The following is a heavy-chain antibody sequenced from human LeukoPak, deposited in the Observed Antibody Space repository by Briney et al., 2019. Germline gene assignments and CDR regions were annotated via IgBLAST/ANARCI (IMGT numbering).Heavy chain of an antibody. CDR3: GLDY. D-gene: IGHD6-6*01. V-gene: IGHV3-9*01. CDR1: GFTFDDYA. CDR2: ISWNSGSI. J-gene: IGHJ4*02. Sequence: GGSLRLSCAASGFTFDDYAMHWVRQAPGKGLEWVSGISWNSGSIGYADSVKGRFTISRDNAKTEDTALYYCAKDKRTVARPGGLDYWGQGTLVTVSS.